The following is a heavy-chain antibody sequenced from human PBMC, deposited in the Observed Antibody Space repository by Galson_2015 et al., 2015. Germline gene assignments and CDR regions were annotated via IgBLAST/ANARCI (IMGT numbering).Heavy chain of an antibody. CDR1: GSSIINGHW. CDR3: ARNGDYALDS. J-gene: IGHJ4*02. Sequence: ETLSLTCAVSGSSIINGHWWRWVRQSPGQGLEWIGEIERKEGTTYNPSLRGRATISVDQSKNHLSLSLTSVTAADTALYYCARNGDYALDSWGQGTLVTVSS. D-gene: IGHD4-17*01. V-gene: IGHV4-4*02. CDR2: IERKEGT.